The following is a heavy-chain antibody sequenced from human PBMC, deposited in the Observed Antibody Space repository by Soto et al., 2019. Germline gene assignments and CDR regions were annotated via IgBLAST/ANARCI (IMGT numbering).Heavy chain of an antibody. CDR3: ESSPDVAGPPDNFDY. CDR1: GFTFSSYS. Sequence: EVQLVESGGGLVQPGGSLRLSCAASGFTFSSYSMNWVRQAPGKGLEWVSYISSSSSTIYYADSVKGRFTISRDNAKNSLYLPMNSMREEDKAVYYCESSPDVAGPPDNFDYWGQGTLVTVSS. V-gene: IGHV3-48*02. D-gene: IGHD6-19*01. CDR2: ISSSSSTI. J-gene: IGHJ4*02.